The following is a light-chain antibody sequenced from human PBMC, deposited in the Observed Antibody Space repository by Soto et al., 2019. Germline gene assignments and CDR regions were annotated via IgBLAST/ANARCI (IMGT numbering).Light chain of an antibody. CDR1: QSIGSR. J-gene: IGKJ2*01. V-gene: IGKV1-5*03. Sequence: DIQMTQSPSTLSASVGDRVTITCRASQSIGSRLARYRQKPGKAPNLLIYGASTLEGAVPSRFSGSGSGTEFTLTISSLQPDDFATYYCQQYSNWSPYTFGQGTKLEIK. CDR2: GAS. CDR3: QQYSNWSPYT.